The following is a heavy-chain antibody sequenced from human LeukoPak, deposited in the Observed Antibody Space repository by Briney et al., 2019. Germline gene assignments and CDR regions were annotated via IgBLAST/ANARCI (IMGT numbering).Heavy chain of an antibody. D-gene: IGHD6-6*01. CDR2: IIPIFGTA. J-gene: IGHJ6*03. V-gene: IGHV1-69*05. CDR3: ARSIAARPNCYYYMDV. CDR1: GGTFSSYA. Sequence: ASVKVSCKASGGTFSSYAISWVRQAPGQGLEWMGGIIPIFGTANYAQKFQGRVTITTDESTSTAYMELSSLRSEDTAVYYCARSIAARPNCYYYMDVWGKGTTVTVSS.